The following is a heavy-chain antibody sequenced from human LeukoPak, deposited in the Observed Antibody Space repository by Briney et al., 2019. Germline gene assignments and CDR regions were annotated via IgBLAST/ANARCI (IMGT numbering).Heavy chain of an antibody. V-gene: IGHV3-53*01. CDR2: IYSGGST. J-gene: IGHJ4*02. Sequence: GGSLRLSCAASGFTFSSYWMSWVHQAPGKGLEWASVIYSGGSTDYADSVKGRFTISRDNSKNTLYLQMNSLRAEDTAVYYCARYCGGNCYSEGPLHWGQGTLVTVSS. CDR1: GFTFSSYW. D-gene: IGHD2-21*01. CDR3: ARYCGGNCYSEGPLH.